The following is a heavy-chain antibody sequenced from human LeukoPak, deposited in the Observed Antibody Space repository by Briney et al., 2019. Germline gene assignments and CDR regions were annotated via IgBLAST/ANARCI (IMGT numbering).Heavy chain of an antibody. V-gene: IGHV1-18*01. Sequence: ASVKVSCKASGYTFTSYGISWVRQAPGQGLEWMGWISAYNGNTNYAQKLQGRVTMTTDTSTSTAYMELRSLRSDDTAVYYCARVRSSSWYPSYYYYYMDVWGKGTTVTISS. CDR2: ISAYNGNT. J-gene: IGHJ6*03. CDR3: ARVRSSSWYPSYYYYYMDV. D-gene: IGHD6-13*01. CDR1: GYTFTSYG.